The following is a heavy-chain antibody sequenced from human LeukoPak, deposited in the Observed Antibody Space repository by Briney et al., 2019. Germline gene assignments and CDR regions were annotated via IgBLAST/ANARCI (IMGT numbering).Heavy chain of an antibody. CDR2: IYSSGSA. J-gene: IGHJ4*02. Sequence: PSETLSLTCTVSGGSISSYYWSWIRQPAGKGLQWIGRIYSSGSANYNPSLKSRVTMSVDTSKNQISLKVNSVTAADTAVYYCARESYSSSYLFDFWGQGTLVTVSS. V-gene: IGHV4-4*07. CDR3: ARESYSSSYLFDF. D-gene: IGHD6-6*01. CDR1: GGSISSYY.